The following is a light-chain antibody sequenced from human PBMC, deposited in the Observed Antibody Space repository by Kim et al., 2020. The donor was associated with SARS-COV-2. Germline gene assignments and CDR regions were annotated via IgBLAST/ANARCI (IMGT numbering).Light chain of an antibody. V-gene: IGKV1-39*01. J-gene: IGKJ3*01. CDR2: AAS. Sequence: IQMTQSPSSLSASVGDRVTITCRASQTINNYLNWYQQIPGKAPNLLIYAASTLQSAVPSRFSGSGSGTDFNLTISGLQSEDFATYYGQQSYSPPLTFGPGTKVDIK. CDR1: QTINNY. CDR3: QQSYSPPLT.